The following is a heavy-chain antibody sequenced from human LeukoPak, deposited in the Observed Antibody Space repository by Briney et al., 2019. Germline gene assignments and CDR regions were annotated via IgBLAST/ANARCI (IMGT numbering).Heavy chain of an antibody. D-gene: IGHD6-13*01. J-gene: IGHJ4*02. Sequence: SETLSLTCTVSGGSISSYYWSWIRQPPGKGLEWIGEINHSGSTNYNPSLKSRVTISVDTSKNQFSLKLSSVTAADTAVYYCARGRGSSSWFNWGQGTLVTVSS. CDR2: INHSGST. V-gene: IGHV4-34*01. CDR1: GGSISSYY. CDR3: ARGRGSSSWFN.